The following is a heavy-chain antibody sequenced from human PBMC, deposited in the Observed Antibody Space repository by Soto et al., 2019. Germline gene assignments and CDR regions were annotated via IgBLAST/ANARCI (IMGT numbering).Heavy chain of an antibody. Sequence: SEPLSLTCTFSGAAISSGAYYWRLIRQHPGKGLEWIGYIYYSGSTYYTPSPDSRVTISVDTSKNQFSLKLSSVTAADTAVYYRASTYYNDSSGPFDYWGQGTLVTVS. CDR3: ASTYYNDSSGPFDY. CDR2: IYYSGST. D-gene: IGHD3-22*01. J-gene: IGHJ4*02. CDR1: GAAISSGAYY. V-gene: IGHV4-31*03.